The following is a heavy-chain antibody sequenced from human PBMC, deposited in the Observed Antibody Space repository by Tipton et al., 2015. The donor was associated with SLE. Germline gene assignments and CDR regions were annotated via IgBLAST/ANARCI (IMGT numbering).Heavy chain of an antibody. CDR1: GGSFSGYY. Sequence: TLSLTCAVYGGSFSGYYWSWIRQPPGKGLEWIGYIYYSGSTNYNPSLKSRVTISVDTSKNQFSLKLSSVTAADTAVYYCARDRIMAASGFDYWGQGTLVTVSS. J-gene: IGHJ4*02. CDR3: ARDRIMAASGFDY. D-gene: IGHD6-25*01. CDR2: IYYSGST. V-gene: IGHV4-59*01.